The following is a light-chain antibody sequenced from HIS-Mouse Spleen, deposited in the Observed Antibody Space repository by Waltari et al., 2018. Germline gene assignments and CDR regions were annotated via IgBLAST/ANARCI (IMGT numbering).Light chain of an antibody. Sequence: QSALTQPPSASGSPGQSVTISGPGTSSDVGGYNYVPWYQQHPGKAPKLMIYEVSKRPSGVPDRFSGSKSGNTASLTVSGLQAEDEADYYCSSYAGSNVVFGGGTKLTVL. V-gene: IGLV2-8*01. CDR2: EVS. CDR1: SSDVGGYNY. CDR3: SSYAGSNVV. J-gene: IGLJ2*01.